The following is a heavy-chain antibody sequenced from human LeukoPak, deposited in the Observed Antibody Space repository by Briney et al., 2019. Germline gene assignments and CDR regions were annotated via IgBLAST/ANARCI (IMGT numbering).Heavy chain of an antibody. D-gene: IGHD3-16*02. CDR1: GGSISSYY. J-gene: IGHJ6*02. CDR3: ARDFYRGGLDV. CDR2: IYYSGST. Sequence: SETLSLTCTVSGGSISSYYWSWIRQPPGKGLGWIGYIYYSGSTNYNPSLKSRVTISVDTSKNQFSLKLSSVTAADTAVYYCARDFYRGGLDVWGQGTTVTVSS. V-gene: IGHV4-59*01.